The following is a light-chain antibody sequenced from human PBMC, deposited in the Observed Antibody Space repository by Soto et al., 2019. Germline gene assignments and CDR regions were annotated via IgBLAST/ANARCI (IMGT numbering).Light chain of an antibody. CDR3: QQYSSPPQVT. V-gene: IGKV4-1*01. CDR1: QSVLYSSNNKNF. J-gene: IGKJ2*01. CDR2: WAS. Sequence: DIVMTQSPDSLAVSLGERATINCKSSQSVLYSSNNKNFLAWYQQKPGQPLKLLIYWASTRESGVPDRFSDSGSGTDFTLTISSLQAEDVAVYYCQQYSSPPQVTFGQGTKLEIK.